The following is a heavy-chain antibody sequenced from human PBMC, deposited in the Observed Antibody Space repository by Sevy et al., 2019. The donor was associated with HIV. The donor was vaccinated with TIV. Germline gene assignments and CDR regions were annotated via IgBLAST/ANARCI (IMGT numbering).Heavy chain of an antibody. J-gene: IGHJ6*02. D-gene: IGHD6-13*01. CDR2: INHSGST. Sequence: SETLSLTCAVYGGSFSGYYWSWIRQPPGKGLGWIGEINHSGSTNYNPSLKSRVTISVDTSKNQFSLKLSSVTAADTAVYYCARGGQHSSSWYNGMDVWGQGTTVTVSS. CDR1: GGSFSGYY. CDR3: ARGGQHSSSWYNGMDV. V-gene: IGHV4-34*01.